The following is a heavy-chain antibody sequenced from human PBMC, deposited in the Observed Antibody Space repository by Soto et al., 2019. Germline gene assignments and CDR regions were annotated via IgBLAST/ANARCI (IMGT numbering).Heavy chain of an antibody. V-gene: IGHV3-23*01. CDR3: AKAIGYCSGGSCYHGDAFDI. CDR1: GFTFSSYA. D-gene: IGHD2-15*01. J-gene: IGHJ3*02. Sequence: EVQLLESGGGLVQPGGSLRLSCAASGFTFSSYAMSWVRQAPGKGLEWVSAISGSGGSTYYADSVKGRFTISRDNSKNTLYLQMNSLRAEDTAVYYCAKAIGYCSGGSCYHGDAFDIWGQGTMVTVSS. CDR2: ISGSGGST.